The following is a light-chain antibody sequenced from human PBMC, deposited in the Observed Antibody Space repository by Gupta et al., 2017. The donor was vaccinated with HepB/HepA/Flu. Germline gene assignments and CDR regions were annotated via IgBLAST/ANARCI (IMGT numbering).Light chain of an antibody. J-gene: IGLJ2*01. CDR1: SSNIGFNT. Sequence: QSALTQPPSASGTPGQRVTISCSGSSSNIGFNTVSWYQQLPGTAPKVLMYRNDQRPSGGPDRFSGSKSGTSASLAISWLRSEDEATYYCSTWDDKMSGPVFGGGTKLTVL. V-gene: IGLV1-44*01. CDR3: STWDDKMSGPV. CDR2: RND.